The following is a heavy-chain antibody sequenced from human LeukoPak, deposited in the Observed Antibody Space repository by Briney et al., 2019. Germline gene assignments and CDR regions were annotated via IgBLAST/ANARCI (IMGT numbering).Heavy chain of an antibody. J-gene: IGHJ6*04. V-gene: IGHV3-21*01. D-gene: IGHD3-10*02. Sequence: PGGSLRLSCAASGFTFSSYSMNWVRQAPGKGLEWVSSISSSSSYIYYADSVKGRVTISRDNAKNSLYLQMNSLRADDTAVYYCAELGITMIGGVWGKGTTVTISS. CDR3: AELGITMIGGV. CDR2: ISSSSSYI. CDR1: GFTFSSYS.